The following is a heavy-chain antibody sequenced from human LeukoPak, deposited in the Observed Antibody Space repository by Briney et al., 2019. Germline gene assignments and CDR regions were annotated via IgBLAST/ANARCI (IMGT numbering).Heavy chain of an antibody. Sequence: ASVKVSCKASGYTFTSYYMHWVRQAPGQGLEWMGIINPSGGSTSYAQKFQGRVTMTRDMSTSTVYMELSSLRSEDTAVYYCARDLERDFAFDIWGQGTRVTVSS. J-gene: IGHJ3*02. CDR2: INPSGGST. D-gene: IGHD1-1*01. V-gene: IGHV1-46*01. CDR3: ARDLERDFAFDI. CDR1: GYTFTSYY.